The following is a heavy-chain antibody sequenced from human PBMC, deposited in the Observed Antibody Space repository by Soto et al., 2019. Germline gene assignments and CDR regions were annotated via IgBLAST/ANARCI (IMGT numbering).Heavy chain of an antibody. CDR2: INAGNGNT. CDR3: ARAGAWELLPFDY. J-gene: IGHJ4*02. D-gene: IGHD1-26*01. V-gene: IGHV1-3*01. CDR1: GYTLTSYA. Sequence: GSVKVSCKASGYTLTSYAMHWVRQAPGQRLEWMGWINAGNGNTKYSQKFQGRVTITRDTSASTAYMELSSLRSEDTAVYYCARAGAWELLPFDYWGQGTLVTVSS.